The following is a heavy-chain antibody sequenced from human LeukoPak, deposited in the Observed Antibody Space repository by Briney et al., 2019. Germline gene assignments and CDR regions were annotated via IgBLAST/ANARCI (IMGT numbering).Heavy chain of an antibody. CDR2: IYHSGST. V-gene: IGHV4-38-2*02. CDR3: ARGTIGITSFGFDP. CDR1: GYSISSGYY. J-gene: IGHJ5*02. Sequence: SETLSLTCTVSGYSISSGYYWGWIRQPPGKGLEWIGSIYHSGSTYYNPSLKSRVTISVDTSKNQFSLKLTSVTAAATAVYYCARGTIGITSFGFDPWGQGTLVTVSS. D-gene: IGHD3-3*01.